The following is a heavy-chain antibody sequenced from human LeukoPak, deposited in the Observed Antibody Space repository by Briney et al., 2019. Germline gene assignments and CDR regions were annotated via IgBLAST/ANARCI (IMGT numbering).Heavy chain of an antibody. J-gene: IGHJ4*02. CDR3: AKRGVVIRGLLVIGYHQEAYHYDF. Sequence: PGGSLRLSCAASGFTFSNYAMGWVRQAPGKGLEWVSTIRDSGAYGFYADSVKGRFTISRDNSNSLVYLQMNNLRAEDTAVYFCAKRGVVIRGLLVIGYHQEAYHYDFWGQGVLVTVSS. CDR1: GFTFSNYA. V-gene: IGHV3-23*01. D-gene: IGHD3-10*01. CDR2: IRDSGAYG.